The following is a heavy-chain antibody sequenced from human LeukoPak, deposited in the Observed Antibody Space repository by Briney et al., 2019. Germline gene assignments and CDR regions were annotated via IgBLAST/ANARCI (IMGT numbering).Heavy chain of an antibody. D-gene: IGHD2-2*01. Sequence: SQTLSLTCTVSGGSISSGDYYWSWIRQPPGEGLGWIGYIYYSGSTYYNPSLKSRVTISVDTSKSQFSLKLSSVTAADTAVYYCARGTQYCSSTSCSYYFDYWGQGTLVTVSS. CDR2: IYYSGST. J-gene: IGHJ4*02. CDR1: GGSISSGDYY. V-gene: IGHV4-30-4*08. CDR3: ARGTQYCSSTSCSYYFDY.